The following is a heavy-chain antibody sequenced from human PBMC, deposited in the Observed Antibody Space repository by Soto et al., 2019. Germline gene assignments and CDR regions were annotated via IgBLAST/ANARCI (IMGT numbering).Heavy chain of an antibody. CDR1: GASINIDGYY. D-gene: IGHD1-26*01. V-gene: IGHV4-31*03. CDR2: IYYTGST. J-gene: IGHJ6*03. Sequence: QVQLQESGPGLVKPSQSLSLTCTVTGASINIDGYYWSWIRQHPVKGLEWIGYIYYTGSTFSHPAIGSRESISQYAYQNPFSLEITSGTAADTAGYFCVKVQNWDKKYYADVWGKGTTVTVSS. CDR3: VKVQNWDKKYYADV.